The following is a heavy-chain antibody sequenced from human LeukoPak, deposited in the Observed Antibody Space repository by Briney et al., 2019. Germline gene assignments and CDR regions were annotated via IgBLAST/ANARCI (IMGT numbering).Heavy chain of an antibody. Sequence: GESLQISCQGSGYPFTSYWIGWVRQLPGKGLEWMGIIYPGDSDTRYSPSFQGQVTISADKSITTAYLQWSSLKASDTAMYYCARLFSHGCGDYWGQGTLVTVSS. V-gene: IGHV5-51*01. D-gene: IGHD1-26*01. CDR1: GYPFTSYW. CDR2: IYPGDSDT. J-gene: IGHJ4*02. CDR3: ARLFSHGCGDY.